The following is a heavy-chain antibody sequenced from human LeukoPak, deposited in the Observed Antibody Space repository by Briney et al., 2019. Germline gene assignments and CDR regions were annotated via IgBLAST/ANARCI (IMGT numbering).Heavy chain of an antibody. D-gene: IGHD3-10*01. CDR1: GGSFSGYY. CDR2: INHSGST. J-gene: IGHJ4*02. Sequence: SETLSLTCAVYGGSFSGYYWSWIRQPPGKGLEWIGEINHSGSTNYNPSLKSRVTISVDTSKNQFSLKLSSVTAADTAVYYCARDGRGLDYWGQGTLVSVSS. V-gene: IGHV4-34*01. CDR3: ARDGRGLDY.